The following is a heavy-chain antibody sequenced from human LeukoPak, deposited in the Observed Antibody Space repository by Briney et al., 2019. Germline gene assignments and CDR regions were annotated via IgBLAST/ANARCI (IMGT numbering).Heavy chain of an antibody. CDR2: ISSSSSYI. V-gene: IGHV3-21*01. CDR1: GFTFSSYS. D-gene: IGHD1-26*01. CDR3: ASKLSGSSRSNWFDP. J-gene: IGHJ5*02. Sequence: GGSLRLSCAASGFTFSSYSMNWVRQAPGKGLEWVSSISSSSSYIYYADSVKGRFTISRDNVKNSLYLQMNSLRAEDTAVYYCASKLSGSSRSNWFDPWGQGTLVTVSS.